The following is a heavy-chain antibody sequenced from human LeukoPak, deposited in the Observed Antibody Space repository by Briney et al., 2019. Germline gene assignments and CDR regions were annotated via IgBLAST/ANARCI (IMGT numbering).Heavy chain of an antibody. Sequence: SETLSLTCTISGGSISSGSYYWSWIRQPAGKGLEWIGRIYTSGSTNYNPSLKSRVTISVDTSKNQFSLKLSSVTAADTAVYYCARVAYWGQGTLVTVSS. CDR1: GGSISSGSYY. CDR3: ARVAY. V-gene: IGHV4-61*02. J-gene: IGHJ4*02. CDR2: IYTSGST.